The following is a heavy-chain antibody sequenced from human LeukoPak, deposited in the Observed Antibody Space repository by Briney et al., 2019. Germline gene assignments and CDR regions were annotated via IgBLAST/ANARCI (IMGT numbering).Heavy chain of an antibody. CDR3: ARDVNPGIAVAGNWFDP. CDR2: IYHSGST. CDR1: GGSISSRNW. V-gene: IGHV4-4*02. D-gene: IGHD6-19*01. Sequence: SGTLSLTCAVSGGSISSRNWWSWVRQPPGKGLEWIGEIYHSGSTNYNPSLKSRVTISVDKSKNQFSLKLSSVTAADTAVYYCARDVNPGIAVAGNWFDPWGQGTLVTVSS. J-gene: IGHJ5*02.